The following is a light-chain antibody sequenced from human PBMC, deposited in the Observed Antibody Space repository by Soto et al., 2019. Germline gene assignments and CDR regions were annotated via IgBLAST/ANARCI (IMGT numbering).Light chain of an antibody. CDR3: VAWDDSLSGYV. Sequence: QSALTQPPSASGTPGQRVTVSFSGSSSNIGRDYVYWYQQLPGTAPKLLIYNNTQRPSGVPDRFSGSKSGTSASLSISGLRSEDEADYYCVAWDDSLSGYVFGTGTKVTVL. CDR1: SSNIGRDY. CDR2: NNT. V-gene: IGLV1-47*02. J-gene: IGLJ1*01.